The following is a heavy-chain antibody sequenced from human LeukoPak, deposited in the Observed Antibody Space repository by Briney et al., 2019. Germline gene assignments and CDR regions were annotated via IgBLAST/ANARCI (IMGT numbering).Heavy chain of an antibody. CDR1: GYTFTSYG. D-gene: IGHD6-13*01. J-gene: IGHJ6*02. CDR3: ASGFEYSSSWECYYGMDV. CDR2: ISAYNGNT. Sequence: ASVKVSCKASGYTFTSYGISWVRQAPGQGLEWMGWISAYNGNTNYAQKLQGRVTMTTDTSTSTAYMELRSLRSDDTAVYYCASGFEYSSSWECYYGMDVWGQGTTVTVSS. V-gene: IGHV1-18*01.